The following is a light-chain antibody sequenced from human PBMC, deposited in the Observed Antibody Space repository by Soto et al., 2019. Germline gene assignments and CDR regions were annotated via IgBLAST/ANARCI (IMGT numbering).Light chain of an antibody. CDR1: SSDFGSYNL. CDR3: CSYAGSSTYV. CDR2: EDS. J-gene: IGLJ1*01. V-gene: IGLV2-23*01. Sequence: QSVLTQPASVSGSPGQSITISCTGTSSDFGSYNLVSWYQQHPGKAPKLMIYEDSKRPSGVSNRFSGSKSGNTAPLTISGLLAEDDADYYCCSYAGSSTYVFGTGTKVTVL.